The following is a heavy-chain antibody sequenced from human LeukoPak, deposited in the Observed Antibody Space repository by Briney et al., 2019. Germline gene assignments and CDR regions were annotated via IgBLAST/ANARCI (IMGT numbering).Heavy chain of an antibody. CDR2: FDPEDGQR. D-gene: IGHD3-10*01. V-gene: IGHV1-24*01. J-gene: IGHJ1*01. Sequence: RASVKVSCKVSGYTLSDLSMHWVRQAPGQGLEWMGGFDPEDGQRNYAQKFQGRAIMTEDTSTNTAYMDLSSLRSEDTAIYFCTSGTEAVPVRFWGQGTLVTVSP. CDR1: GYTLSDLS. CDR3: TSGTEAVPVRF.